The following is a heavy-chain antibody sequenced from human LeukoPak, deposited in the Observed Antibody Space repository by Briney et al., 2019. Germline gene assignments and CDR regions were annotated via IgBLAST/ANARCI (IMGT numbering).Heavy chain of an antibody. CDR3: AREDDDWGPNTFDV. Sequence: GGSLRLSCAASGFTFSSYSMNWVRQAPGKGLEWVSYINSGSSYMYYPDSVKGRFTISRDNAKKSLYLQMDSLRDEDTAVYYCAREDDDWGPNTFDVWGQGTVVTVSS. D-gene: IGHD7-27*01. J-gene: IGHJ3*01. CDR2: INSGSSYM. CDR1: GFTFSSYS. V-gene: IGHV3-48*02.